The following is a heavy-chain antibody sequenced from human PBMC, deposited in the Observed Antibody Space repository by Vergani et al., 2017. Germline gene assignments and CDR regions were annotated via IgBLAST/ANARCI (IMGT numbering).Heavy chain of an antibody. CDR2: ISYDGSNK. J-gene: IGHJ6*03. D-gene: IGHD2-2*01. Sequence: QVQLVESGGGVVQPGRSLRLSCAASGFTFSSYGMHWVRQAPGKGLEWVAVISYDGSNKYYADSVKGRFTISRDNSKNTLYLQMNSLRAEDTAVYYCAKEARIVVVPAGYMDVWGKGTTVTVSS. CDR1: GFTFSSYG. CDR3: AKEARIVVVPAGYMDV. V-gene: IGHV3-30*18.